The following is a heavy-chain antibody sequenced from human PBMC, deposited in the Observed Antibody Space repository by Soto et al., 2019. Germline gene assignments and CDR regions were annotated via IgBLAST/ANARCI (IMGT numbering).Heavy chain of an antibody. J-gene: IGHJ5*02. V-gene: IGHV1-45*02. Sequence: SVKVSCKASGYTFTYRYLHWVRQAPGQALEWMGWITPFNGNTNYAQKFQDRVTITRDRSMSTAYMELSSLRSEDTAMYYCVSGYEREEVGAVWFDPWGQGTLVTVSS. CDR1: GYTFTYRY. CDR2: ITPFNGNT. D-gene: IGHD1-26*01. CDR3: VSGYEREEVGAVWFDP.